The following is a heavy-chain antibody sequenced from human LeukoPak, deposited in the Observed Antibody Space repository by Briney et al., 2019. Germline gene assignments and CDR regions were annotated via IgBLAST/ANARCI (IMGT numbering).Heavy chain of an antibody. CDR2: INSDGRST. D-gene: IGHD6-19*01. CDR1: GFTFSRYW. CDR3: ARGGWYMDV. J-gene: IGHJ6*03. Sequence: PGGSLRLSCVASGFTFSRYWMHWVRQAPGKGLVWVSRINSDGRSTNYADSVKGRFSISRDNAENTLYLQMNSLRVEDTAVYYCARGGWYMDVWGKGTTVTISS. V-gene: IGHV3-74*01.